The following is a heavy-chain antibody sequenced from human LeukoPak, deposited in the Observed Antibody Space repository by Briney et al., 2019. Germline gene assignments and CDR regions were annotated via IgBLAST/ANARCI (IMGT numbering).Heavy chain of an antibody. V-gene: IGHV4-34*01. J-gene: IGHJ2*01. D-gene: IGHD6-6*01. CDR3: ANSIAARRRYFDL. CDR2: INHSGST. CDR1: GGSFSGYY. Sequence: PSETLSLTCAVYGGSFSGYYWSWIRQPPGKGLEWIGEINHSGSTNYNPSLKSRVTISVDTSKNQFSLKLSSVTAAYTAVYYCANSIAARRRYFDLWGRGTLVTVSS.